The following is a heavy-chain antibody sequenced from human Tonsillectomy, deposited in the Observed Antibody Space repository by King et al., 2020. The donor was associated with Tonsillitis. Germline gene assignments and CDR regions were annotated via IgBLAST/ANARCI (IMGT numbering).Heavy chain of an antibody. CDR3: AREPGENTNNWFDP. J-gene: IGHJ5*02. Sequence: QLVQSGAEVKKPGASVKVSCKASGYSFTSYAITWVRQAPGQGLEWMGWISGYNGNTNYAQKFQGRVTMTTDTSTSTAYLDLRSLRSDDTAVYYCAREPGENTNNWFDPWGQGTLVTVSS. V-gene: IGHV1-18*01. CDR2: ISGYNGNT. CDR1: GYSFTSYA. D-gene: IGHD2/OR15-2a*01.